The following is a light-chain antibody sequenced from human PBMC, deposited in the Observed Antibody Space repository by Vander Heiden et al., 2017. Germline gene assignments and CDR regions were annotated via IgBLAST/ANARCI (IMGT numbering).Light chain of an antibody. CDR1: SSNIGNNY. Sequence: QSVFTQPPSVSAAPGPKVTISCSGSSSNIGNNYVSWYQQLPGTAPKLLIYDNNKRPSGIPDRFSGSKSGTSATLGITGLQTGDEADYYCGTWDSSLSAVVFGGGTKLTVL. J-gene: IGLJ2*01. CDR2: DNN. CDR3: GTWDSSLSAVV. V-gene: IGLV1-51*01.